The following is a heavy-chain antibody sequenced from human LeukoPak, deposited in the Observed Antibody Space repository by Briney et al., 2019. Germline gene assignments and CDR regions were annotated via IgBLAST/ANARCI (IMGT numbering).Heavy chain of an antibody. J-gene: IGHJ4*02. CDR3: AKEAYCGGACSSGFED. D-gene: IGHD2-21*02. CDR2: ISSSSSYI. CDR1: GFTFSSYS. Sequence: GGSLRLSCAASGFTFSSYSMNWVRQAPGKGLEWVSSISSSSSYIYYADSVKGRFTISRDNAKNSLYLQMNSLRAEDTAVYYCAKEAYCGGACSSGFEDWGQGTLVTVSS. V-gene: IGHV3-21*01.